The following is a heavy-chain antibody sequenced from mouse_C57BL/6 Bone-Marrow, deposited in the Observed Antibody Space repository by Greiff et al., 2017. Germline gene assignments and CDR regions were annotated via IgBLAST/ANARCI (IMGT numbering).Heavy chain of an antibody. V-gene: IGHV14-4*01. J-gene: IGHJ3*01. CDR3: SPSNYEGPWFAY. D-gene: IGHD2-4*01. Sequence: VQLQQSGAELVRPGASVKLSCTASGFNIKDDYMHWVKQRPEQGLEWIGWIDPENGDTEYASKFQGKATITADTSSNTAYLQLSSLTSEDTAVYDCSPSNYEGPWFAYWGQGTLVTVSA. CDR2: IDPENGDT. CDR1: GFNIKDDY.